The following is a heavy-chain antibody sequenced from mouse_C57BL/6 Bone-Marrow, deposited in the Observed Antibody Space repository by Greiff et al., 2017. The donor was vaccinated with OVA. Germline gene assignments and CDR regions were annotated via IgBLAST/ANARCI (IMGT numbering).Heavy chain of an antibody. CDR1: GFSLSTFGMG. CDR3: ARIPSYYGSSYAMDY. J-gene: IGHJ4*01. Sequence: QVTLKESGPGILQPSQTLSLTCSFSGFSLSTFGMGVGWIRQPSGKGLEWLAHIWWDDDKYYNPALKSRLTISKDTSKNQVFLKIANVDTADTATFYCARIPSYYGSSYAMDYWGQGTSVTVSS. V-gene: IGHV8-8*01. D-gene: IGHD1-1*01. CDR2: IWWDDDK.